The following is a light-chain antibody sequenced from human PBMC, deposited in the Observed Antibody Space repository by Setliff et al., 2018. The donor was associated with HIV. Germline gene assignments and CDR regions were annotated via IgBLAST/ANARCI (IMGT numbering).Light chain of an antibody. CDR3: SSYTSSSPLEV. J-gene: IGLJ1*01. CDR2: EVN. Sequence: QSALTQPASVSGSPGQSFTISCTGTSSDVGGYNYVSGYQQHPGKAPKLMIYEVNNRPSGVSNRFSGSKSGNTASLTISGLQTEDEADYFCSSYTSSSPLEVFGTGTKGTV. CDR1: SSDVGGYNY. V-gene: IGLV2-14*01.